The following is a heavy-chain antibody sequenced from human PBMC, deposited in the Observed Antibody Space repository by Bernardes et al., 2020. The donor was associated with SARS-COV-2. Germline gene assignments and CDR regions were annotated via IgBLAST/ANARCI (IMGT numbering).Heavy chain of an antibody. D-gene: IGHD3-10*01. V-gene: IGHV7-4-1*02. J-gene: IGHJ5*02. Sequence: ASMKVSCKASGYTFSSYGMNWVRQAPGQGLEWMGWINTNTGNPMYAQGFTGRFVFSLDTSVSTAYLQISSLKVEDTAVYYCARRLPVRGVEYNWFDPWGQGTLVTVSS. CDR1: GYTFSSYG. CDR2: INTNTGNP. CDR3: ARRLPVRGVEYNWFDP.